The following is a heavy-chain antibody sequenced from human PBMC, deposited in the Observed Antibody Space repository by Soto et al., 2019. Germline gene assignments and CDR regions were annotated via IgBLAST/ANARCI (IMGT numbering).Heavy chain of an antibody. D-gene: IGHD1-1*01. CDR2: IGYDGNNK. CDR3: ARGGVTGIVGIFGSPLDI. Sequence: QVQLVESGGGWVQPGRSLRLSCEATGFSFTTYGMHWFRQAPGKGLEWVAVIGYDGNNKYYADSVEGRFTISRDNSKNTVYIQMKSLRGDDTAVYYCARGGVTGIVGIFGSPLDIWGQGTVVTVSS. CDR1: GFSFTTYG. V-gene: IGHV3-33*01. J-gene: IGHJ3*02.